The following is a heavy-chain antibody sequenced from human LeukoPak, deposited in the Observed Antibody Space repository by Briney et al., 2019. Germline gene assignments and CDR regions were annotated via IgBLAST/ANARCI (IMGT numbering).Heavy chain of an antibody. V-gene: IGHV3-74*01. Sequence: GGSLRLSCAASGFTFSSYWMHWVRQAPGKGLVWVSRINTDGSSTSYADSVKGRFTISRDNAKNTLYLQMNSLRAEDTAVYYCARDLAYYDILTGYDYWGQGTLVTVSS. J-gene: IGHJ4*02. CDR2: INTDGSST. CDR1: GFTFSSYW. CDR3: ARDLAYYDILTGYDY. D-gene: IGHD3-9*01.